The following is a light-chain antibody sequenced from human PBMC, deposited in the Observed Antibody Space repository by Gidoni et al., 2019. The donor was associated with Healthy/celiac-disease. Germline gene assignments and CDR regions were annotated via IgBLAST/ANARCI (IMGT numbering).Light chain of an antibody. CDR1: SSNIGSNT. CDR2: SNN. CDR3: AAWDDSLNGVV. Sequence: QSVLTQPPSASGTPGQRVTISCSGSSSNIGSNTLTWYQQLPGTAPKLLNYSNNQRPSGVPDRFSGSKSGTSASLAISGLQSEDEADYYCAAWDDSLNGVVFGGGTKLTVL. J-gene: IGLJ2*01. V-gene: IGLV1-44*01.